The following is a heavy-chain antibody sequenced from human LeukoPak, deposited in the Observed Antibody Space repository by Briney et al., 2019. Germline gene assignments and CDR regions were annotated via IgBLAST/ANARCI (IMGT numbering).Heavy chain of an antibody. D-gene: IGHD6-13*01. CDR1: GDSISSSNW. J-gene: IGHJ5*02. CDR2: IYHSGNT. CDR3: ARKYSSSWYLGWFDP. V-gene: IGHV4-4*02. Sequence: TSETLSLTCAVSGDSISSSNWWSWVRPPPGKGLEWIGEIYHSGNTNYNPSLKTRVTISVDKSKNQFSLKLSSVTAADTAVYYCARKYSSSWYLGWFDPWGQGTLVTVSP.